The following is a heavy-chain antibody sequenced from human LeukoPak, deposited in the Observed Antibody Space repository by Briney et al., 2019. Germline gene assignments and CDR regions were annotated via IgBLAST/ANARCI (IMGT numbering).Heavy chain of an antibody. CDR3: ARKGSGSDY. Sequence: SETLSLTCAVYGGSFSGYYWSWIRQPPGKGLDWIGEINHSGSTNYNPSLKSRVTISVDTSKNQSSLKLSSVTAADTAVYYCARKGSGSDYWGQGTLVTVSS. CDR2: INHSGST. J-gene: IGHJ4*02. CDR1: GGSFSGYY. D-gene: IGHD6-19*01. V-gene: IGHV4-34*01.